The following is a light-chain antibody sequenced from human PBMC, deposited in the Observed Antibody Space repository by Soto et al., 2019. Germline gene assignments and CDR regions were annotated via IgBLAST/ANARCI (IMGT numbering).Light chain of an antibody. V-gene: IGKV1-5*01. CDR1: QTISNW. CDR2: DAS. J-gene: IGKJ5*01. Sequence: DLPMTQSPSPLSASFGDRVTITFPASQTISNWLAWYQQKPGKAPTLLIYDASTLERGVPSRFSGTGSGTEFTLSIDSLQPDDFATYYCQQYHTSSITFGQGTRLEIK. CDR3: QQYHTSSIT.